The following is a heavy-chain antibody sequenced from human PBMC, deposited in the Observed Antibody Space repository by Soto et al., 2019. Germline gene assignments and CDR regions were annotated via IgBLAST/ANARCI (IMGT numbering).Heavy chain of an antibody. J-gene: IGHJ6*02. CDR2: TYYRSKWYN. V-gene: IGHV6-1*01. CDR1: GDSVSSNSAA. D-gene: IGHD3-10*01. CDR3: ARGGLLWFGEPESGAYYYYGMDV. Sequence: SQTLSLTCAISGDSVSSNSAAWNWIRQSPSRGLEWLGRTYYRSKWYNDYAVSVKSRITINPDTSKNQFSLQLNSVTPEDTAVYYCARGGLLWFGEPESGAYYYYGMDVWGQGTTVTVSS.